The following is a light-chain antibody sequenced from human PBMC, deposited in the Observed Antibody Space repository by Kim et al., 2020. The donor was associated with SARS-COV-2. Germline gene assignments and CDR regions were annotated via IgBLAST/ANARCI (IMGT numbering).Light chain of an antibody. Sequence: PGQTASITCSGDKLGDKYACWYQQKPGQSPVLVIYQDSKRPSGIPERFSGSNSGNIATLTISGTQAMDEADYYCQAWDSFTAVVFGGGTQLTVL. CDR3: QAWDSFTAVV. CDR2: QDS. CDR1: KLGDKY. J-gene: IGLJ2*01. V-gene: IGLV3-1*01.